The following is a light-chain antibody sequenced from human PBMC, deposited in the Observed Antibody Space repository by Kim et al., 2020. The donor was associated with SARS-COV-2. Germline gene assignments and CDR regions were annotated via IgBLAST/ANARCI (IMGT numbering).Light chain of an antibody. Sequence: GQSITISCTGTNSDVGGYNDGSWYQQHPGKAPKLLVYDVINRPSGVSNRFSGSKSGNTASLTISGLQAEDEADYYCCSYARGSAYVFGPGTKVTVL. V-gene: IGLV2-14*03. CDR2: DVI. CDR3: CSYARGSAYV. CDR1: NSDVGGYND. J-gene: IGLJ1*01.